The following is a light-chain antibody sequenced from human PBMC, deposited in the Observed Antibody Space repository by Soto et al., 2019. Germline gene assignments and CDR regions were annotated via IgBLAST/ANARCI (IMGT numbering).Light chain of an antibody. CDR2: EAS. CDR3: QQCDDFIT. V-gene: IGKV1-33*01. J-gene: IGKJ4*01. Sequence: DIQMTQSPSSLSASVGDRVTITCQASQDIKNYLNWYKLIPGKAPKLLIYEASNLETGVPSRFSGSGSGRSFTFTISSLQPEDIATYYCQQCDDFITFGGGTRIEIK. CDR1: QDIKNY.